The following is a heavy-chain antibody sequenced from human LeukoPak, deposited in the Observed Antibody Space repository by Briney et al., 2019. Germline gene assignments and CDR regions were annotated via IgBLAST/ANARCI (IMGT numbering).Heavy chain of an antibody. J-gene: IGHJ4*02. D-gene: IGHD7-27*01. CDR1: GFTFSAYS. V-gene: IGHV3-48*04. Sequence: GGSLRLSCAASGFTFSAYSMNWVRQAPGKGLEWVSNIRSSGSGIYYADSVKGRFTISRDNAKNSLYLQMNSLRAEDTAFYYCARDLNWGFDYWGQGALVTVSS. CDR2: IRSSGSGI. CDR3: ARDLNWGFDY.